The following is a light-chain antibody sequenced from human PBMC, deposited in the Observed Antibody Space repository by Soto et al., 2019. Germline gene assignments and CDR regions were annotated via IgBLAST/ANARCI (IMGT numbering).Light chain of an antibody. CDR3: QQLHGYPIT. Sequence: DIQMTQSPSSVSASLVDRVTITCRASQSISSWLAWYQQKPGRAPKLLIYKASSLESGVPSRFSGSGSGTHFTLTISSLQPEDFATYYCQQLHGYPITFGQGTRLEIK. CDR1: QSISSW. CDR2: KAS. J-gene: IGKJ5*01. V-gene: IGKV1-5*03.